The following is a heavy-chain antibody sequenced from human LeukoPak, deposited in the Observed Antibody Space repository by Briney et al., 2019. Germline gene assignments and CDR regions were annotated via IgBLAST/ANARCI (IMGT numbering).Heavy chain of an antibody. D-gene: IGHD1-14*01. Sequence: PGGSLRLSCAASGFTVSSNYMSWVRQAPGKGLEWVSVIYSGGSTYYADSVKGRFTISRDNSKNTLYLQMNSLRAEDTAVYYCASGHPFQPSDYWGQGTLVTVSS. CDR2: IYSGGST. CDR1: GFTVSSNY. J-gene: IGHJ4*02. V-gene: IGHV3-66*01. CDR3: ASGHPFQPSDY.